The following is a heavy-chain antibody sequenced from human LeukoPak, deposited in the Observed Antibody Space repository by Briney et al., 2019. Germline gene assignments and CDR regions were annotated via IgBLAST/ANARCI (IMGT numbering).Heavy chain of an antibody. Sequence: GGSLRLSCAASGFTFSSYWMSWVRQASGKGLEWVGRIRSKANSYATAYAASVKGRFTISRDDSKNTAYLQMNSLKTEDTAVYYCTRSRDGYNAHYWGQGTLVTVSS. D-gene: IGHD5-24*01. CDR1: GFTFSSYW. V-gene: IGHV3-73*01. CDR3: TRSRDGYNAHY. J-gene: IGHJ4*02. CDR2: IRSKANSYAT.